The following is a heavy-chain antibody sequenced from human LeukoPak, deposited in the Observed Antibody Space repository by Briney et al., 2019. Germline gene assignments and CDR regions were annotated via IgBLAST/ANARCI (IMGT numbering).Heavy chain of an antibody. CDR1: GGSISSYY. CDR2: IYYSGST. V-gene: IGHV4-59*01. CDR3: ASTYSSGWYFAFDI. J-gene: IGHJ3*02. D-gene: IGHD6-19*01. Sequence: SETLSLTCTVSGGSISSYYWSWIRQPPGKGLEWIGYIYYSGSTNYNPSLKSQVTISVDTSKNQFSLKLSSVTAADTAVYYCASTYSSGWYFAFDIWGQGTMVTVSS.